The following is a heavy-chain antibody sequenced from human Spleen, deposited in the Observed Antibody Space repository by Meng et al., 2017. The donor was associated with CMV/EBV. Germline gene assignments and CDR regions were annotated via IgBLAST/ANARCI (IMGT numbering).Heavy chain of an antibody. CDR2: INPSGGST. D-gene: IGHD4-11*01. CDR1: GYTFTSYY. Sequence: ASVKVSCKASGYTFTSYYMHWVRQAPGQGLEWMGIINPSGGSTSYAQKFQGRVTMTRDTSTSTVYMELSSLRSEDTAVYYCSILPDYSNYWDYYYGMDVWGQGTTVTVSS. J-gene: IGHJ6*02. CDR3: SILPDYSNYWDYYYGMDV. V-gene: IGHV1-46*01.